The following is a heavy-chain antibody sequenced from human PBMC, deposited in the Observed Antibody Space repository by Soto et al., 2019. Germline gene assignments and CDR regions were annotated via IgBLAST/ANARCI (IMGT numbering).Heavy chain of an antibody. J-gene: IGHJ6*02. CDR3: ARDHLILPAHDFFYGSDV. CDR1: GFTFSMYS. Sequence: DVKLVESGAGLVQPGDSLRLSCEVSGFTFSMYSMSWVRESPGKGLEWVAKIPQDGVDGHYADSVKGRFTISRDNGKNSLYLQLNNLRAEDTAVYYCARDHLILPAHDFFYGSDVWGRGATVTVSS. CDR2: IPQDGVDG. V-gene: IGHV3-7*03. D-gene: IGHD2-21*02.